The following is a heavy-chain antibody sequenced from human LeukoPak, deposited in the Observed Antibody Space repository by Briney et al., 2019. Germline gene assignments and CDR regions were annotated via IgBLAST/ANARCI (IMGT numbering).Heavy chain of an antibody. CDR3: ARGWNVVVPAAGAYYYGMDV. Sequence: SETLSLTCAVYGGSFSGYYWSWIRQPPGKGLEWIGEINHSGSTNHNPSLKSRVTISVDTSKNQFSLKPSSVTAADTAVYYCARGWNVVVPAAGAYYYGMDVWGKGTTVTVSS. CDR1: GGSFSGYY. CDR2: INHSGST. V-gene: IGHV4-34*01. D-gene: IGHD2-2*01. J-gene: IGHJ6*04.